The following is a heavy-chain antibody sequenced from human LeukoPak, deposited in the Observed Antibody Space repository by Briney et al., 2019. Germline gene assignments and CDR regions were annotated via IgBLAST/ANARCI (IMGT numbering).Heavy chain of an antibody. Sequence: GGSLRLSCAASGFTVSSNYMSWVRQAPGKGLEWVSVIYSGGSTYYADSVKGRFTISRDNSKNTLYLQMNSLRAEDTAVYYCARRATTERGYSYGLDFWGQGTLVTVSS. CDR2: IYSGGST. V-gene: IGHV3-66*01. CDR1: GFTVSSNY. CDR3: ARRATTERGYSYGLDF. J-gene: IGHJ4*02. D-gene: IGHD5-18*01.